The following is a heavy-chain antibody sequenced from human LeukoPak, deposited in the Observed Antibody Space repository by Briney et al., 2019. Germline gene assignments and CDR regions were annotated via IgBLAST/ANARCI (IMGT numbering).Heavy chain of an antibody. V-gene: IGHV3-30*03. J-gene: IGHJ4*02. CDR1: GFTFSSYG. CDR3: AVYDSSGYYTYYRAAPFDY. D-gene: IGHD3-22*01. CDR2: ISYDASNK. Sequence: GGSLRLSCAASGFTFSSYGMHWVRQAPGKGLEWGAVISYDASNKYYADSVKGRFTISRDNSKNTLYLQMNSLRAEDTAVYYCAVYDSSGYYTYYRAAPFDYWGQGTLVTVSS.